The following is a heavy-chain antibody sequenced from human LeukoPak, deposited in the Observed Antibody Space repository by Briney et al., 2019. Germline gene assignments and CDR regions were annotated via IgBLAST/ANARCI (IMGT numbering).Heavy chain of an antibody. J-gene: IGHJ4*02. Sequence: VASVKVSCKASGYTFTSNYMHWVRQAPGQGLEWMGVINPSGVSTTYAQKFQGRVTVTRDTSTSTLELSSPRSEDTAVYYCASAYNWNDGLDYWGQGTLVTVSS. D-gene: IGHD1-20*01. CDR2: INPSGVST. V-gene: IGHV1-46*01. CDR3: ASAYNWNDGLDY. CDR1: GYTFTSNY.